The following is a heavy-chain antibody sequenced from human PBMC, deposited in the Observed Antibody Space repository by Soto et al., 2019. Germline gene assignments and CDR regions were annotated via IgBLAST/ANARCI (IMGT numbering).Heavy chain of an antibody. CDR2: INHSGTT. J-gene: IGHJ4*02. V-gene: IGHV4-34*01. CDR3: ARRYCSDSYCSYFDY. Sequence: SETLSLTCAVYGGSVSGYFWSWIRQPPGRGLEWIGEINHSGTTSYSPSLDSRVTTSVDTSKNQFSLRLSSVTAADTAIYYCARRYCSDSYCSYFDYWGRGTLVTVSS. CDR1: GGSVSGYF. D-gene: IGHD2-15*01.